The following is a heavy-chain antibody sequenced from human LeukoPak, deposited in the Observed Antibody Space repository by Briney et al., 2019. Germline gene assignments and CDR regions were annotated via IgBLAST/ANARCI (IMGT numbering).Heavy chain of an antibody. V-gene: IGHV3-23*01. CDR1: GFTFSSYD. Sequence: PGGSLRLSCAVSGFTFSSYDMSWVRQAPGKGLEWVSAISGSGGSTYYADSVKARFTISRDNSQNTVSLQLNNLRIEDTALYYCAKTSLSDPSGHYYYMDVWGKGTTVTVSS. D-gene: IGHD3-3*01. CDR3: AKTSLSDPSGHYYYMDV. CDR2: ISGSGGST. J-gene: IGHJ6*03.